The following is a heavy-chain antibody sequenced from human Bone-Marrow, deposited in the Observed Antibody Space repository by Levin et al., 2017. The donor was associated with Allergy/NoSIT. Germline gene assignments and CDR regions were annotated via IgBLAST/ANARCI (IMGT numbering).Heavy chain of an antibody. V-gene: IGHV4-31*03. D-gene: IGHD1/OR15-1a*01. CDR1: GGSISSGGNY. CDR3: TREDGSTIDY. Sequence: SETLSLTCTVSGGSISSGGNYWSWIRQQPGTGLEWIGYIYHSGNTYYNPSLKSRVMISVDTSKNQFSLKVSSVTAADTAVYYCTREDGSTIDYWGQGILVTVSS. CDR2: IYHSGNT. J-gene: IGHJ4*02.